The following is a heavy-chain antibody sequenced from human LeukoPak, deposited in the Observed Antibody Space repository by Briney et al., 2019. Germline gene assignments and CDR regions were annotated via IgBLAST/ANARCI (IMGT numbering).Heavy chain of an antibody. J-gene: IGHJ1*01. CDR1: GFTFSSYA. CDR2: ISGSGGST. CDR3: AKDRARNYYDSSGYYYQYFQH. Sequence: GGSLRLSCAASGFTFSSYAMSWVHQAPGKGLEWVSAISGSGGSTYYADSVKGRFTISRDNSKNTLYLQMNSLRAEDTAVYYCAKDRARNYYDSSGYYYQYFQHWGQGTLVTVSS. D-gene: IGHD3-22*01. V-gene: IGHV3-23*01.